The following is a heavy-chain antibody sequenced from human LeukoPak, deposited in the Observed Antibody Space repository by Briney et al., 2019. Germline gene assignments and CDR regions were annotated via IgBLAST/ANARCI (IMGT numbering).Heavy chain of an antibody. CDR1: GYTFTNYY. J-gene: IGHJ5*02. D-gene: IGHD6-13*01. CDR2: INAGNGNT. CDR3: ARDKGVPNYSSRPFDP. V-gene: IGHV1-3*01. Sequence: ASVKVSCKASGYTFTNYYMHWVRQAPGQRLEWMGWINAGNGNTKYSQKFQGRVTITRDTSAGTAYMELSSLRSEDTAVYYCARDKGVPNYSSRPFDPWGQGTLVTVSS.